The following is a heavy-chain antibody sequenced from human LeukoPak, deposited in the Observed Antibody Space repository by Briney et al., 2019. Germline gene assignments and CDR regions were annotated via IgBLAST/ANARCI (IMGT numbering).Heavy chain of an antibody. D-gene: IGHD6-13*01. CDR1: GFTFSSYE. J-gene: IGHJ4*02. CDR2: ISSSGSTI. Sequence: GGSLRLSCAASGFTFSSYEMNWVRQAPGKGLEWVSYISSSGSTIYYADSVKGRFTISRDNAKNSLYLQMNSLRAEDTAVYYCARVGRVAAGGGRFDYWGQGTLVTVSS. V-gene: IGHV3-48*03. CDR3: ARVGRVAAGGGRFDY.